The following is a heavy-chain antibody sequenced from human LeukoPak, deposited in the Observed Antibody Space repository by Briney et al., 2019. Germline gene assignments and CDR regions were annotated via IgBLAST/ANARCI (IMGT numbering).Heavy chain of an antibody. D-gene: IGHD2-15*01. CDR3: ARPHCSGGSCYPYYYYYYMDV. Sequence: TGGSLGLSCAASGFTFSSYSMNWVRQAPGKGLEWVSSISSSSSYIYYADSVKGRFTISRDNAKNSLYLQMNSLRAEDTAVYYCARPHCSGGSCYPYYYYYYMDVWGKGTTVTVSS. CDR1: GFTFSSYS. J-gene: IGHJ6*03. V-gene: IGHV3-21*01. CDR2: ISSSSSYI.